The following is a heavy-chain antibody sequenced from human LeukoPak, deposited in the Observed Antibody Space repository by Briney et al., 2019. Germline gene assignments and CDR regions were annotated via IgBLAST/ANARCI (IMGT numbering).Heavy chain of an antibody. V-gene: IGHV3-30*02. CDR1: GFFFSNSG. D-gene: IGHD2-15*01. CDR3: AKDGLYCTGGSCYNLLNS. J-gene: IGHJ4*02. CDR2: LLYDRNNE. Sequence: PGGSLRLSCAASGFFFSNSGMHWVRQAPGKRLEWVAILLYDRNNEYYADSVKGRFTASRDNSENTLYLQMNSLRSEDTAVYYCAKDGLYCTGGSCYNLLNSWGQGTLVIVSS.